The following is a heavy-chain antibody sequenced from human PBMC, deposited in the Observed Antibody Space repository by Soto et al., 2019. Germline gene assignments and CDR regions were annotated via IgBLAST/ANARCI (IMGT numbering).Heavy chain of an antibody. CDR1: GGSFSGYY. CDR3: ARTWYSSGWYKAEFDI. V-gene: IGHV4-34*01. Sequence: PSETLSLTCAVYGGSFSGYYWSWIRQPPGKGLEWIGEINHSGSTNYNPSLKSRVTISVDTSKNQFSLKLSSVTAADTAVYHCARTWYSSGWYKAEFDIWGQGTMVTVSS. D-gene: IGHD6-19*01. J-gene: IGHJ3*02. CDR2: INHSGST.